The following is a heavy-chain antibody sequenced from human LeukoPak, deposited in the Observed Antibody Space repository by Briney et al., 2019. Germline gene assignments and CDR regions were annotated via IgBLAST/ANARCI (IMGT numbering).Heavy chain of an antibody. D-gene: IGHD4/OR15-4a*01. CDR2: INEDGSEE. CDR3: ARARDYGFDY. J-gene: IGHJ4*02. CDR1: GFTFSNYW. V-gene: IGHV3-7*01. Sequence: GGSLRLSCAASGFTFSNYWMSWVRQAPGKGLEWVANINEDGSEEYYVDSVKGRFTISRDNAKNSLYLQMKSLRADDTAVYFCARARDYGFDYWPEGTLVTVSS.